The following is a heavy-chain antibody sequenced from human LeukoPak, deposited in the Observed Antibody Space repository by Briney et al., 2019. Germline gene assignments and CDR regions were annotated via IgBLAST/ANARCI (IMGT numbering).Heavy chain of an antibody. D-gene: IGHD1-26*01. J-gene: IGHJ4*02. CDR2: IYYSGST. V-gene: IGHV4-59*08. CDR1: GGSSSSYY. Sequence: PSETLSLTCTVSGGSSSSYYWSWIRQPPGKGLEWIGYIYYSGSTNYNPSLKSRVTISVDTSKNQFSLKLSSVTAADTAVYYCARQVGARWGQGTLVTVSS. CDR3: ARQVGAR.